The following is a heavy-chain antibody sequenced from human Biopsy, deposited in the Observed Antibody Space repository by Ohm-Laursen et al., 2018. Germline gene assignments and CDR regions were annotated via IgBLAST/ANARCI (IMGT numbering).Heavy chain of an antibody. V-gene: IGHV1-18*04. CDR3: AADINVWNVNY. D-gene: IGHD1-1*01. Sequence: ASVKVSCKASDYTFYSYGITWVRRAPGQGLEWMGWITADEKNSAPKFQGRVTMTTDMSTSTAYMELRSLRSEDTAVYYCAADINVWNVNYWGQGTQVTVSS. J-gene: IGHJ4*02. CDR1: DYTFYSYG. CDR2: ITADEK.